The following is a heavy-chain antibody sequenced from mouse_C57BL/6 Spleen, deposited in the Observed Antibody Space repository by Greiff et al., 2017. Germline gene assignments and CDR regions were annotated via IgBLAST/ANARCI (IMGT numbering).Heavy chain of an antibody. CDR2: INPNNGGT. D-gene: IGHD4-1*01. CDR3: ARWGTDWDGFDY. J-gene: IGHJ2*01. V-gene: IGHV1-26*01. CDR1: GYTFTDYY. Sequence: VQLLQSGPELVKPAASVKISCKVSGYTFTDYYIKWLKQSHGKNIEWRGDINPNNGGTSYNQKFKGKATLTVDTSSSTAYMELRSLTSEDSAVYYCARWGTDWDGFDYWGQGTTLTVSS.